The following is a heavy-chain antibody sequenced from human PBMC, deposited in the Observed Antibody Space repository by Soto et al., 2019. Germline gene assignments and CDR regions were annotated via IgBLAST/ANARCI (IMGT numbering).Heavy chain of an antibody. V-gene: IGHV4-39*07. CDR1: GRSISSSSYY. Sequence: SETLSLTCTVSGRSISSSSYYWGWIRKLPGKGLEWIGSFYSSGSTYYNPSLMSRVTISVDTSKNQFSLKLSSVTAADTAVYYCARETYGDYVGYFDPWGQGIQVTVS. CDR3: ARETYGDYVGYFDP. D-gene: IGHD4-17*01. CDR2: FYSSGST. J-gene: IGHJ5*02.